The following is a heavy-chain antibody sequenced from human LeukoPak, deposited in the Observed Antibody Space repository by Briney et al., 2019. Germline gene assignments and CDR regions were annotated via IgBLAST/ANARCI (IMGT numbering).Heavy chain of an antibody. D-gene: IGHD2-21*01. CDR2: TYYKSKWYN. Sequence: SQTLSLTCAISGDSVSSNTVAWNWIRQSPSRGLEWLGRTYYKSKWYNNYAISVKSLITISPDTSKNQFSLQLNSVTPEGTAVYYCARGDIPLDYWGQGTLVTVSS. CDR3: ARGDIPLDY. CDR1: GDSVSSNTVA. V-gene: IGHV6-1*01. J-gene: IGHJ4*02.